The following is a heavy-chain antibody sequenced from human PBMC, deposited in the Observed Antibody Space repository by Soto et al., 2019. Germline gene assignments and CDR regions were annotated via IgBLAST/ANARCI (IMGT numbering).Heavy chain of an antibody. V-gene: IGHV4-61*01. CDR1: GGSVSSGSYY. CDR3: ARYSSGWSRQYNWFDP. J-gene: IGHJ5*02. CDR2: IYYSGST. D-gene: IGHD6-19*01. Sequence: PSETLSLTCTVSGGSVSSGSYYWSWIRQPPGKGLEWIGCIYYSGSTNYNPSLKSRVTISVDTSKNQFSLKLSSVTAADTAVYYCARYSSGWSRQYNWFDPWGQGTLVTVSS.